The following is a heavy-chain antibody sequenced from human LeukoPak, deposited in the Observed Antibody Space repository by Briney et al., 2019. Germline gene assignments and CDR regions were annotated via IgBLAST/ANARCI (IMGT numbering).Heavy chain of an antibody. D-gene: IGHD3-16*02. CDR2: ISSSSSYI. CDR1: GFTFSSYS. CDR3: ARDPRGYDYVWGSYRPNWFDP. V-gene: IGHV3-21*01. J-gene: IGHJ5*02. Sequence: PEGSLRLSCAASGFTFSSYSMNCVRQARGKGLEWVSSISSSSSYIYYADSVKGRFTISRDNAKNSLYLQMNSLRAEDTAVYYCARDPRGYDYVWGSYRPNWFDPWGQGTLVTVSS.